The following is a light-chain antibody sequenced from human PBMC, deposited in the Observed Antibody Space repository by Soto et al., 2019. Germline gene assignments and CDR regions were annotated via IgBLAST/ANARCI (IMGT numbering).Light chain of an antibody. J-gene: IGKJ1*01. CDR2: DAS. CDR1: QNINAW. CDR3: QRYSLSSHWT. V-gene: IGKV1-5*01. Sequence: DIQMTQSPSTLSASVGDRVTITCRASQNINAWLAWYQQRPGQAPKLLIYDASTVQSGVPSRFSGSVAGTEFTLTISNRQPDDSATYYCQRYSLSSHWTFGQGSKVHIK.